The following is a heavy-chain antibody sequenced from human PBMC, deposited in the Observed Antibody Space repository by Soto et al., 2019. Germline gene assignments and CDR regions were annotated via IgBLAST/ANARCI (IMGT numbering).Heavy chain of an antibody. J-gene: IGHJ6*02. V-gene: IGHV1-2*04. D-gene: IGHD6-19*01. CDR2: INPNSGGT. Sequence: QVQLVQSGAEVKKPGASVKVSCKASGYTFTGYYMHWVRQAPGQGLEWMGWINPNSGGTNYAQKFQGWVTMTRDTYISTAYMELGRLSSDDRAVYYCARGLAGLRYYYGMDVWGQGTTVTVSS. CDR1: GYTFTGYY. CDR3: ARGLAGLRYYYGMDV.